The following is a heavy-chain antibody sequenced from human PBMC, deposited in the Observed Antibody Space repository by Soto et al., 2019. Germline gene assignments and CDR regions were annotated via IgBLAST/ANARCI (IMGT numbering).Heavy chain of an antibody. J-gene: IGHJ6*03. CDR3: TRFYDFWSGPKNYYYYMDV. Sequence: SLRLSCTASGFTFGDYAMSWFRQAPGKGLEWVGFIRSKAYGGTTEYAASVKGRFTISRDDSKSIAYLQMNSLKTEDTAVYYCTRFYDFWSGPKNYYYYMDVWGKGTTVTVSS. CDR2: IRSKAYGGTT. D-gene: IGHD3-3*01. CDR1: GFTFGDYA. V-gene: IGHV3-49*03.